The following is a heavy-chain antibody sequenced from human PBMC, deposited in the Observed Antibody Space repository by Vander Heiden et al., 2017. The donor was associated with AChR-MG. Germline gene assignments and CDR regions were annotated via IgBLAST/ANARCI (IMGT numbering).Heavy chain of an antibody. CDR3: ARAEPYCTNGVCYPYYYYGMDV. CDR2: IGTAGDT. CDR1: GFTFSSYD. J-gene: IGHJ6*02. V-gene: IGHV3-13*01. D-gene: IGHD2-8*01. Sequence: EVQLVESGGGLVQPGGSLRLSCAASGFTFSSYDMHWVRQATGKGLEWVSAIGTAGDTYYPGSVKGRFTISRENAKNSLYLQMNSLRAGDTAVYYCARAEPYCTNGVCYPYYYYGMDVWGQGTTVTVSS.